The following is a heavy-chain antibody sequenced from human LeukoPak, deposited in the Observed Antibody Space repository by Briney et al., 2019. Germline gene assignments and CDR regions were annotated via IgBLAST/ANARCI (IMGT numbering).Heavy chain of an antibody. D-gene: IGHD1-26*01. J-gene: IGHJ3*02. CDR2: IYYTGST. Sequence: SETLSLTCTVSGGSITTSPYYWGWIRQPPGKGLEWIGSIYYTGSTYYSPSLKSRVTISVDTSKNQFSLKLSSVTAADTAVYYCARPGSYSGSYNSFHIWGQGTMVTVSS. V-gene: IGHV4-39*01. CDR1: GGSITTSPYY. CDR3: ARPGSYSGSYNSFHI.